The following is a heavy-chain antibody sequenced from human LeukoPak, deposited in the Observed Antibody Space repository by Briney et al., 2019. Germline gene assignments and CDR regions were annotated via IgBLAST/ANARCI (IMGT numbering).Heavy chain of an antibody. D-gene: IGHD1-14*01. CDR1: GCSISSSSYY. CDR3: ARVESAAGLDY. CDR2: IYYSDNT. Sequence: SENLSFKCTGSGCSISSSSYYWGWLRQPPGKGLGRIGSIYYSDNTHYHPSLKSQATISTDTSKNQFPLKLSSVTAADTAVYYCARVESAAGLDYWGQGTLVTVSS. J-gene: IGHJ4*02. V-gene: IGHV4-39*06.